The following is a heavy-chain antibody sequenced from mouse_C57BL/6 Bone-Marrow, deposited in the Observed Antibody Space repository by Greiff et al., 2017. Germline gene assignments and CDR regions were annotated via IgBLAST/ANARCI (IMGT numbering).Heavy chain of an antibody. Sequence: VQLQQSGAELVRPGASVKLSCTASGFNIKDDYMHWVKQRPEQGLEWIGWIDPENGDTEYASKFQGKATITADTSSNTAYLQLSSLTSEDTAVYYCTSYYGYAMDYGGQGTSVTVSS. CDR2: IDPENGDT. CDR1: GFNIKDDY. J-gene: IGHJ4*01. CDR3: TSYYGYAMDY. V-gene: IGHV14-4*01. D-gene: IGHD1-1*01.